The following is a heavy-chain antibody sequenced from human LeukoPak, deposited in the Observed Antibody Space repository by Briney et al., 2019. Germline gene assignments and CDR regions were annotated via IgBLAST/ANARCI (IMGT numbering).Heavy chain of an antibody. V-gene: IGHV1-18*01. CDR2: ISAYNGNT. J-gene: IGHJ6*02. CDR3: ARAYYDILTGYHTSDYYYYGMDV. D-gene: IGHD3-9*01. Sequence: GASVKVSCKASGYTFTSYGISWVRQAPGQGLEWMGWISAYNGNTNYAQKLQGRVTMTTDTSTSTAYMELRSLRSDDTAVYYCARAYYDILTGYHTSDYYYYGMDVWGQGTTVTVSS. CDR1: GYTFTSYG.